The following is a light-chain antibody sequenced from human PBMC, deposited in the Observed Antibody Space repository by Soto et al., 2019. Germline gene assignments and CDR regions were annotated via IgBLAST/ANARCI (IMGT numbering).Light chain of an antibody. CDR2: LGS. V-gene: IGKV2-28*01. CDR1: QSLLHSNGDNY. J-gene: IGKJ5*01. Sequence: EIAMSQSPLSLPVPPGEPGSISCRSSQSLLHSNGDNYLDWYVQKPGQAPQLLIYLGSNRASGVPDRFSGSGSGTDFTLKISRVEAEDVGVYYCMQGTHWPITFGQGTRLEI. CDR3: MQGTHWPIT.